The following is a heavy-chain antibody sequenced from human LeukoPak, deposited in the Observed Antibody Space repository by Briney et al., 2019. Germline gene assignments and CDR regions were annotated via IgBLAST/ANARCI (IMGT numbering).Heavy chain of an antibody. CDR2: IKQDGSEM. J-gene: IGHJ3*02. D-gene: IGHD3-22*01. Sequence: GGSLRHACAASGFTFSSYWMHWVRQAPGKGLEWVANIKQDGSEMYYVDSVKGRFTISRDNTRNSLFLHMSSLRVEDTAVYFCASSYFDNSLHAYDIWGQGTMVTVSS. V-gene: IGHV3-7*01. CDR1: GFTFSSYW. CDR3: ASSYFDNSLHAYDI.